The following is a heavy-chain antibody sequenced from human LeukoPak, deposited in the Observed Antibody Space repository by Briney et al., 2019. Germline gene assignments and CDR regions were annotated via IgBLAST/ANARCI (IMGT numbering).Heavy chain of an antibody. CDR1: GFTFSSYA. CDR3: ARRFGYCSGGSGRCGWFDP. Sequence: PGGSLRLSCAASGFTFSSYAMHWVCQAPGKGLEWVAVISYDGSNKYYADSVKGRFTISRDNSKNTLYLQMNSLRAEDTAVYYCARRFGYCSGGSGRCGWFDPWGQGTLVTVSS. D-gene: IGHD2-15*01. J-gene: IGHJ5*02. V-gene: IGHV3-30-3*01. CDR2: ISYDGSNK.